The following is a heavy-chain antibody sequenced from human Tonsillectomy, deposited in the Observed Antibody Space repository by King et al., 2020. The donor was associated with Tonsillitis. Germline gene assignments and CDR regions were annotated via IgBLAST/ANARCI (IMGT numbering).Heavy chain of an antibody. CDR1: GFTFDDYT. D-gene: IGHD2-21*01. V-gene: IGHV3-43*01. CDR2: IIWDGGYT. Sequence: VQLVESGGVVVQPGGSLRLSCAASGFTFDDYTMHWVRQAPGKGLEWVSLIIWDGGYTYYADSVKGRFTISRDNSKNSLYLQMNSLRTEDTALYYCAKGDYYSGMDVWGQGTTVTVPS. J-gene: IGHJ6*02. CDR3: AKGDYYSGMDV.